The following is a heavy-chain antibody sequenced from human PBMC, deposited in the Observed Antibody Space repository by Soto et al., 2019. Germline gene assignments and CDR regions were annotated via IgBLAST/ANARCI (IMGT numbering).Heavy chain of an antibody. Sequence: SETLSLTCTVSGGSFTGHFWSWVRQPPGKGLEWIGEVSHSGNTKYYPSLRSRVTLSVDSPKNQISLALTSVTAADTAVYYCARAKFESTGWHQFDIWGQGTLVTVSS. CDR1: GGSFTGHF. CDR2: VSHSGNT. D-gene: IGHD7-27*01. V-gene: IGHV4-34*01. J-gene: IGHJ4*02. CDR3: ARAKFESTGWHQFDI.